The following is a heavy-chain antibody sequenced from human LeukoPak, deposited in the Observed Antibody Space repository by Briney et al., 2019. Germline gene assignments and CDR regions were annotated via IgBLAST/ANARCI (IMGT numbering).Heavy chain of an antibody. D-gene: IGHD5-18*01. CDR2: IYTSGST. Sequence: SETLSLTCTVSGGSISSYYWSWIRQPAGKGLEWIGRIYTSGSTNYNPSLKSRVTMSVDTSKNQFSLKLSSVTAADTAVYYCARDGDTAISVWFDHWGQGTLVTVSS. J-gene: IGHJ5*02. V-gene: IGHV4-4*07. CDR3: ARDGDTAISVWFDH. CDR1: GGSISSYY.